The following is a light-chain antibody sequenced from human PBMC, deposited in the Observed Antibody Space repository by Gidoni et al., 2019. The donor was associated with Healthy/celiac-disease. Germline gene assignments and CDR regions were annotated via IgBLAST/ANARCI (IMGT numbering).Light chain of an antibody. CDR2: RAS. V-gene: IGKV1-5*03. J-gene: IGKJ4*01. CDR3: QQYNSYPYT. Sequence: MQLTQSPATLTASVGGRVTITCRASQSISNWLAWYQQKPGKAPKLLIYRASSVESGVPSRFSGSGSGTEFTLTISSLQADDFATYYCQQYNSYPYTFGGGTKLEIK. CDR1: QSISNW.